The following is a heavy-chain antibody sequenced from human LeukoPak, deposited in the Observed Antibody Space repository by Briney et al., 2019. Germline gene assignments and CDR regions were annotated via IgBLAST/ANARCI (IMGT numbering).Heavy chain of an antibody. CDR3: ARDSSSWEN. J-gene: IGHJ4*02. V-gene: IGHV3-21*01. Sequence: GGSLRLSCAASGFTFSSYSMNWVRQAPGKGLEWVLSISSSSYIYYADSVKGRFTISRDNAKNSLYLQMNSLRAEDTAVYYCARDSSSWENWGQGTLVTVSS. CDR1: GFTFSSYS. CDR2: ISSSSYI. D-gene: IGHD6-13*01.